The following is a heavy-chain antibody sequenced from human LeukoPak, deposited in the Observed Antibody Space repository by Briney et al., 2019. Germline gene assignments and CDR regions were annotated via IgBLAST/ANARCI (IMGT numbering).Heavy chain of an antibody. CDR1: GYTLTDFS. Sequence: ASLKVSCNISGYTLTDFSMHWVRQAPGKGLEWMGGFNREDDEAIYAPHFQGRVTVTEDTSTDTAYMELSSLRSEDTAVYYCATLDSYYDNSGRPLVPDWGPRTLVTVSS. CDR2: FNREDDEA. V-gene: IGHV1-24*01. D-gene: IGHD3-22*01. J-gene: IGHJ1*01. CDR3: ATLDSYYDNSGRPLVPD.